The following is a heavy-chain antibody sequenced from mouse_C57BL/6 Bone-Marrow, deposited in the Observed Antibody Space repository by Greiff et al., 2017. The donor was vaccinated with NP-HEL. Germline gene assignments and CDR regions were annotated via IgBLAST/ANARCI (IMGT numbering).Heavy chain of an antibody. Sequence: QVQLQQPGAELVKPGASVKLSCKASGYTFTSYWMHWVKQRPGQGLEWIGMIHPNSGSTNYNEKFKSKATLTVDKYSSTAYIQLSSLTSEDSAVYYCARHLLYYYGSREDYWGQGTTLTVSS. CDR2: IHPNSGST. D-gene: IGHD1-1*01. V-gene: IGHV1-64*01. CDR3: ARHLLYYYGSREDY. CDR1: GYTFTSYW. J-gene: IGHJ2*01.